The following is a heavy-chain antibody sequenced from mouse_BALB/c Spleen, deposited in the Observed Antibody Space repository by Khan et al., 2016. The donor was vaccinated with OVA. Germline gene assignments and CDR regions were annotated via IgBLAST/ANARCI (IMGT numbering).Heavy chain of an antibody. J-gene: IGHJ3*01. CDR3: ARKDYYDYDPFPY. Sequence: EVQLVESGPGLVKPSQSLSLTCTVTGYSITSEYAWNWIRQFPGNKLEWMGYINYSGTTRFNPSLKSRTSITRDTSKNQFFLQLNSVTTEDTATDYCARKDYYDYDPFPYWGQGTLVTVSA. CDR1: GYSITSEYA. CDR2: INYSGTT. V-gene: IGHV3-2*02. D-gene: IGHD2-4*01.